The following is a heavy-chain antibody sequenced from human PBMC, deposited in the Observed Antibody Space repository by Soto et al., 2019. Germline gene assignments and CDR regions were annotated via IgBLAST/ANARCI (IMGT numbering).Heavy chain of an antibody. Sequence: LRLSCAASGFTFSDYYMSWIRQAPGKGLEWVSYISSSSSYTNYADSVKGRFTISRDNAKNSLYLQMNSLRAEDTAVYYCARGWEYSSSPKMGYYYYGMDVWGQGTTVTVSS. V-gene: IGHV3-11*06. CDR2: ISSSSSYT. J-gene: IGHJ6*02. CDR3: ARGWEYSSSPKMGYYYYGMDV. CDR1: GFTFSDYY. D-gene: IGHD6-6*01.